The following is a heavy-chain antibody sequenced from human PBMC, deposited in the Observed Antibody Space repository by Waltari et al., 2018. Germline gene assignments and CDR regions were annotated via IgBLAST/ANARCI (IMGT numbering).Heavy chain of an antibody. CDR1: GFTFSDHY. Sequence: CAASGFTFSDHYMDWVRPAPGKGLEWVGRTRNKANSYTTEYAASVKGRFTISRDDSKNSLNLQMNSVKTEDTAVYYCARVGRYYYGSGSGYPYYYGMDVWGQGTTVTVSS. D-gene: IGHD3-10*01. J-gene: IGHJ6*02. CDR3: ARVGRYYYGSGSGYPYYYGMDV. CDR2: TRNKANSYTT. V-gene: IGHV3-72*01.